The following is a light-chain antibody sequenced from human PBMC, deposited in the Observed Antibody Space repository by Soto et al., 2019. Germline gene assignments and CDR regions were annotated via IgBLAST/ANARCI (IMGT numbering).Light chain of an antibody. V-gene: IGLV2-11*01. CDR3: CSYGGNYVI. CDR2: DVA. J-gene: IGLJ2*01. Sequence: QSALTQPRSVSGSPGQSVTISCTGTRRDVGGYNYVSWYQQHPGKVPKLMIFDVAKRPSGVPDRFSGSKSGTTASLTISGLQAEDEADYYCCSYGGNYVIFGGGTKLTAL. CDR1: RRDVGGYNY.